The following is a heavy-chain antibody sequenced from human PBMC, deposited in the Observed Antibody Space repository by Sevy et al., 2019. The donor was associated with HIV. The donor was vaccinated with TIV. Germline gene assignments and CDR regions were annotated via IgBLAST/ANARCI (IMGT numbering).Heavy chain of an antibody. V-gene: IGHV3-15*01. D-gene: IGHD5-18*01. CDR1: GFTFSNVW. CDR2: IKSRTEGGTP. Sequence: GGSLRLSCAASGFTFSNVWMSWVRQAPGKGLERVGHIKSRTEGGTPDYAAPVKGRFNISRDDSKSTLYLQMNSLRAEDTAVYYCVREGVGGYSYSLDCWGQGTLVTVSS. CDR3: VREGVGGYSYSLDC. J-gene: IGHJ4*02.